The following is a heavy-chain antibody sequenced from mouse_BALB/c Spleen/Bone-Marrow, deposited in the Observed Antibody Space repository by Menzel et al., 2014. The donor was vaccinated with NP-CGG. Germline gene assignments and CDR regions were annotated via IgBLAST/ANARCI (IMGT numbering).Heavy chain of an antibody. J-gene: IGHJ4*01. Sequence: VQLQQSGPELVKPGASMKISCKASGYTFTGYAMHWVKQSPGQNLEWIGLINPYNGVINYNQKFKGKATFTVDKSSSTAYMELLSSTSEDSAVYYGARFYYGSNYAMDYWGQGTSVTVSS. D-gene: IGHD1-1*01. CDR3: ARFYYGSNYAMDY. CDR1: GYTFTGYA. V-gene: IGHV1-26*01. CDR2: INPYNGVI.